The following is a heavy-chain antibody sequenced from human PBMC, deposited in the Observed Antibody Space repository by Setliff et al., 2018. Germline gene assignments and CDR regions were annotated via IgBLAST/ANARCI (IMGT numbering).Heavy chain of an antibody. CDR1: GGSISSSSYY. CDR3: ARDAWFGIV. D-gene: IGHD3-10*01. V-gene: IGHV4-39*07. Sequence: SETLSLTCTVSGGSISSSSYYWGWIRQPPGKGLEWIGSIYYSGSTYYNPSLKSRVTISVDTSKNQFSLKLSSVTAADTAVYYCARDAWFGIVWGQGNLVTVSS. J-gene: IGHJ4*02. CDR2: IYYSGST.